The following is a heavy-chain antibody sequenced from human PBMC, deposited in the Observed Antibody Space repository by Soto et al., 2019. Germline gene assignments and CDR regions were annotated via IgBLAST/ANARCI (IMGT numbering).Heavy chain of an antibody. CDR2: IYPGDSDT. V-gene: IGHV5-51*01. CDR1: GYSFTSYW. Sequence: RESLKISCQGSGYSFTSYWIGWVRQMPGKGLEWMGIIYPGDSDTRYSPSFQGQVTISADKSISTAYLQWSSLKASDTAMYYCARPGSHDFWSGVDAFEIWGKGTMVTV. CDR3: ARPGSHDFWSGVDAFEI. D-gene: IGHD3-3*01. J-gene: IGHJ3*02.